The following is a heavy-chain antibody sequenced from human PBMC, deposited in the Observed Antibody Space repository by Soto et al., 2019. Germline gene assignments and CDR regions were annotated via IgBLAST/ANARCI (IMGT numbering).Heavy chain of an antibody. CDR2: ITPNSGDT. CDR3: VRWGYGSNSLEF. V-gene: IGHV1-2*06. CDR1: GYIFTGYF. D-gene: IGHD4-17*01. J-gene: IGHJ4*03. Sequence: QVQLVQSGAEVKKAGASVRVSCKTSGYIFTGYFIHWVRQTPGQGLQWMGRITPNSGDTKDGQTFQGRVTFTRDASTSTAYMELSGLRSDDTALYYCVRWGYGSNSLEFWGQGTLVTVSS.